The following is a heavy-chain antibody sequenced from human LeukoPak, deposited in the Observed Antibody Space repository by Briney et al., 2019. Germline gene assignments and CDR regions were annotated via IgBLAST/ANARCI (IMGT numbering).Heavy chain of an antibody. CDR1: GFTFTFYW. CDR3: ARHSNKYDFDSSGHYRSFDC. CDR2: IKQDGSDK. D-gene: IGHD3-22*01. J-gene: IGHJ4*02. V-gene: IGHV3-7*01. Sequence: PGGSLRLSCAASGFTFTFYWMSWVRQAPGKGLEWVANIKQDGSDKYYVGSVKGRFTISRDNSKSSLYLQMNSLRAEDTAFYFCARHSNKYDFDSSGHYRSFDCWGQGTLVSVSS.